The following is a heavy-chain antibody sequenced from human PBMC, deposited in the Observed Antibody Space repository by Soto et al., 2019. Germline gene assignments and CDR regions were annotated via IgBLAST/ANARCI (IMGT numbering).Heavy chain of an antibody. CDR3: AALFRYCSSTTCRYGMDV. J-gene: IGHJ6*02. V-gene: IGHV1-46*01. D-gene: IGHD2-2*01. Sequence: ASVKVSCKASGYTFTSYYMHWARQAPGQGLEWMGIINPSGGSTSYAQKFQGRVTMTRDTSTSTVYMELSSLRSEDTAVYYCAALFRYCSSTTCRYGMDVWGQGTTVTVSS. CDR1: GYTFTSYY. CDR2: INPSGGST.